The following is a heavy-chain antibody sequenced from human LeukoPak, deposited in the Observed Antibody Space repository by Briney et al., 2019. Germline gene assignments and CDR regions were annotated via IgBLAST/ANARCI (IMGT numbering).Heavy chain of an antibody. J-gene: IGHJ4*02. Sequence: PSETLSLTCAVYGGSFSVYYWSWIRQPPGKGLEWIGEINHSGSTNYNPSLKSRVTMSVDTSKNQFSLKLSSVTAADTAVYYCAGFMITFGGVIGHFDYWGQGTPVTVSS. V-gene: IGHV4-34*01. D-gene: IGHD3-16*02. CDR3: AGFMITFGGVIGHFDY. CDR1: GGSFSVYY. CDR2: INHSGST.